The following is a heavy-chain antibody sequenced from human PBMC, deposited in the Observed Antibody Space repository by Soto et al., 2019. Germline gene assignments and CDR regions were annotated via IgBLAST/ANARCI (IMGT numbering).Heavy chain of an antibody. V-gene: IGHV1-2*04. CDR3: ARESGGATATLDYYYFYMDV. CDR1: RDSFNDYY. D-gene: IGHD5-12*01. J-gene: IGHJ6*03. CDR2: INPNGGVT. Sequence: QVQLVQSGAEVRKPGASVTVSCRSSRDSFNDYYIHWVRQAPGQGFEWMGWINPNGGVTKYAQKFQGWVSMTRDTSIRTVYMQLSRLRYDDTAVYYCARESGGATATLDYYYFYMDVWGTGTTVTVSS.